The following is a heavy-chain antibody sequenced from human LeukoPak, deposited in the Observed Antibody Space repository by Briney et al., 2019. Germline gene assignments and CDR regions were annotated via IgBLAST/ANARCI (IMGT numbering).Heavy chain of an antibody. Sequence: GRSLRLSCTASGFTVGDYTMSWFRQAPGKGLEWVGFIRRKANGGTTEYAASVKGRFTISRDDSKSITYLQMNSLKTEDTAVYYCTRGDYGDYYDLDCWGQGTLVTVSS. D-gene: IGHD4-17*01. CDR3: TRGDYGDYYDLDC. V-gene: IGHV3-49*03. J-gene: IGHJ4*02. CDR1: GFTVGDYT. CDR2: IRRKANGGTT.